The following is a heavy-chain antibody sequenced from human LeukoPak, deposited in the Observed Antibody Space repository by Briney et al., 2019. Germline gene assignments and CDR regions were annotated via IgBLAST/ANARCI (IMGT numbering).Heavy chain of an antibody. CDR3: AREGRDTAWYYYMDV. CDR2: ISSSSSTI. V-gene: IGHV3-48*01. D-gene: IGHD5-18*01. CDR1: GFTFSSYS. J-gene: IGHJ6*03. Sequence: GGSLRLSCAASGFTFSSYSMYWVRRAPGKGLEWVSYISSSSSTIYYADSVKGRFTISRDNAKNSLYLQMNSLRAEDTAVYYCAREGRDTAWYYYMDVWGKGTTVTVSS.